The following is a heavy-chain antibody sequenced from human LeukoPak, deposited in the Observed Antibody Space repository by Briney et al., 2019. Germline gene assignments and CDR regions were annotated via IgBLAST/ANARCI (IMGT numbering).Heavy chain of an antibody. J-gene: IGHJ6*03. CDR1: GYTFTSYD. V-gene: IGHV1-8*03. Sequence: ASVKVSCKASGYTFTSYDINWVRQAPGQGLEWMGWMNPNSGNTGYAQTFQGRVTITRNTSISTAYMELSSLRSEDTAVYYCARARAYYDFWSGSYYYYMDVWGKGTTVTVSS. CDR2: MNPNSGNT. D-gene: IGHD3-3*01. CDR3: ARARAYYDFWSGSYYYYMDV.